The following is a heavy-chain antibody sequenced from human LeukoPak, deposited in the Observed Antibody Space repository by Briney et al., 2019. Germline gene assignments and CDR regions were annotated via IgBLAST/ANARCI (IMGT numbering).Heavy chain of an antibody. D-gene: IGHD2-2*01. CDR1: GFSFDNYA. V-gene: IGHV3-9*01. CDR2: IGWSSGSI. J-gene: IGHJ4*02. Sequence: GGSLRLSCAASGFSFDNYAMHWVRQAPGKGLEWVSGIGWSSGSIGYADSVKGRFTISRDNAKNSLYLQMNSLRAEDTAVYYCAKGYCSSTSCYLYFDYWGQGTLVTVSS. CDR3: AKGYCSSTSCYLYFDY.